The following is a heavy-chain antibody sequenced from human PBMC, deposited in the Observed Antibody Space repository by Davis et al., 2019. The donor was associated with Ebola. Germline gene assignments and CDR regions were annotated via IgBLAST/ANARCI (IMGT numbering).Heavy chain of an antibody. V-gene: IGHV1-69*13. CDR2: INPNSGGT. CDR3: ARAPRGGSSSWFFDY. J-gene: IGHJ4*02. D-gene: IGHD6-13*01. Sequence: SVKVSCKASGGTFSSYAISWVRQAPGQGLEWMGWINPNSGGTNYAQKFQGRVTITADESTSTAYMELSSLRSEDTAVYYCARAPRGGSSSWFFDYWGQGTLVTVSS. CDR1: GGTFSSYA.